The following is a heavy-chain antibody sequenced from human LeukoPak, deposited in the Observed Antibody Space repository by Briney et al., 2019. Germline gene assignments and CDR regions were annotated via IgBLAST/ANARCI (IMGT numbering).Heavy chain of an antibody. J-gene: IGHJ4*02. V-gene: IGHV3-7*01. CDR1: GFTFSSYW. D-gene: IGHD3-16*01. CDR2: IKQDGSEK. Sequence: GGSLRLSCAASGFTFSSYWMSWVRQAPGKGLEWVANIKQDGSEKYYVDSVKGRFTISRDNAKNSLYLQMNSLRAEDTAVYYCAKDRANWAIDDWGQGTQVTVSS. CDR3: AKDRANWAIDD.